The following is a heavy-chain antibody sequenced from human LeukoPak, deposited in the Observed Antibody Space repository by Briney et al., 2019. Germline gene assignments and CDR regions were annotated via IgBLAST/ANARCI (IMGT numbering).Heavy chain of an antibody. Sequence: ASVKVSCKASGYTFTGYYMHWVRQAPGQGLEWMGRINPNSGGTNYAQKFQGRVTMTRDTSISTAYIELSRLRSDDTAVYYCARGHIAAAGYYYYYYMDVWGKGTTVTVSS. CDR3: ARGHIAAAGYYYYYYMDV. V-gene: IGHV1-2*06. CDR1: GYTFTGYY. D-gene: IGHD6-13*01. CDR2: INPNSGGT. J-gene: IGHJ6*03.